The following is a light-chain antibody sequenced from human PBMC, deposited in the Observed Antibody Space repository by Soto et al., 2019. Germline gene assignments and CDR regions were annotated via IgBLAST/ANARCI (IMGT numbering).Light chain of an antibody. CDR1: QTISSW. CDR2: EAS. V-gene: IGKV1-5*03. Sequence: DIQMTQSPSTLSGSVVDRVTITFRASQTISSWLAWYQQKPGKAPKVLIYEASSLESGVPSRFSGSGSGTEFTLTISSLQPDDFATYYCQQYNSYSQTFGQGTKVDIK. J-gene: IGKJ1*01. CDR3: QQYNSYSQT.